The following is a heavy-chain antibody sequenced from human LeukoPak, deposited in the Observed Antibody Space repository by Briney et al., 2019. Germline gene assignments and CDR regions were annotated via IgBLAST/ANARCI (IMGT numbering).Heavy chain of an antibody. D-gene: IGHD2-15*01. CDR1: GFTFSSYS. V-gene: IGHV3-48*01. J-gene: IGHJ4*02. CDR3: ARDSSDIVVVVAATFDY. CDR2: ISSSSSTI. Sequence: GGSLRLSCAASGFTFSSYSMNWVRQAPGKGLEWVSYISSSSSTIYYADSVKGRFTISRDNAKNSLYLQMNSLRAEDTAVYYCARDSSDIVVVVAATFDYWGQGTLVTVSS.